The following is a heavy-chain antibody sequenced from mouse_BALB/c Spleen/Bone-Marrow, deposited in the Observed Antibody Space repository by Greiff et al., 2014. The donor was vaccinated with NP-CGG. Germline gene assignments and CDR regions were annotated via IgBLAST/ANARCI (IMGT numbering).Heavy chain of an antibody. D-gene: IGHD5-5*01. CDR1: GFNIKDTY. CDR2: IDPANGNT. CDR3: SRGYYDYLFALDY. Sequence: VQLKDSGAELVKPGASVKLSCTASGFNIKDTYIYWVKQRPEQGLEWVGRIDPANGNTKYDPKFQGKATIAADTSSNTAYLQLSSLTSEDTAVYYCSRGYYDYLFALDYWGHGTSVTVSS. J-gene: IGHJ4*01. V-gene: IGHV14-3*02.